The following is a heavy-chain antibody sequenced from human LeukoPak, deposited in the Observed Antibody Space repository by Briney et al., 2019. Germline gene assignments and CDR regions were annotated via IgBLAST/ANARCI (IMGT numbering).Heavy chain of an antibody. Sequence: ASVKVSCKTSGYTFTNYGINWVRQAPGQGPEWMGWISAYNGNTNYAQQMQGRVTMTTDTSTSTTSMELRSLRSDDTAVYYCATSGSGGPFAAFEIWGQGTEVIVSS. J-gene: IGHJ3*02. CDR1: GYTFTNYG. CDR3: ATSGSGGPFAAFEI. D-gene: IGHD3-10*01. CDR2: ISAYNGNT. V-gene: IGHV1-18*01.